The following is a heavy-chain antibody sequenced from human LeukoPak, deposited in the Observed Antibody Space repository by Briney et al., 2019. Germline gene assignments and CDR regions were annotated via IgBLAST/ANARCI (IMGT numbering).Heavy chain of an antibody. CDR2: INHSGST. CDR3: ARFSSHHDADY. J-gene: IGHJ4*02. Sequence: PSETLSLTCAVYGGSFSDFYWRYWSWIRQPPGEGLEWIGEINHSGSTNYNPSLKSRVSMSLDTSKNQFSLTLGSVTAADTAVYYCARFSSHHDADYWAQGTLVAVSS. D-gene: IGHD3-16*01. CDR1: GGSFSDFY. V-gene: IGHV4-34*01.